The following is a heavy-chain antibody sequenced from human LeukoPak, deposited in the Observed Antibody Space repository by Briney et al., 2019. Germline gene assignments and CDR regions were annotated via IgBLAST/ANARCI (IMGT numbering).Heavy chain of an antibody. V-gene: IGHV2-5*08. CDR3: ATKDYGDYLYY. J-gene: IGHJ4*02. Sequence: PSQTLSLTCTVSGGSISSGGYYWSWIRQPPGKALEWLALIYWDDDKRYSPSLKSRLTITKDTSKNQVVLTMTNMDPVDTAAYYCATKDYGDYLYYWGQGTLVTVSS. CDR2: IYWDDDK. CDR1: GGSISSGGYY. D-gene: IGHD3-16*01.